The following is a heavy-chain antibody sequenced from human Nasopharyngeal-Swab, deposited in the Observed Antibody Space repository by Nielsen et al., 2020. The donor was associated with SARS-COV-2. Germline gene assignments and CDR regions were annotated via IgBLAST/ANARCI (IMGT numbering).Heavy chain of an antibody. CDR1: GGSISSYY. J-gene: IGHJ4*02. Sequence: SETLSLTCTVSGGSISSYYWSWIRQPPGKGLEWIGYIYYSGSTNYNPSLKSRVTISADTSKNQFSLKLSSVTAADTAVYYCARVGTYYYDSSGYYPTPSFDYWGQGTLVTVSS. V-gene: IGHV4-59*01. CDR2: IYYSGST. CDR3: ARVGTYYYDSSGYYPTPSFDY. D-gene: IGHD3-22*01.